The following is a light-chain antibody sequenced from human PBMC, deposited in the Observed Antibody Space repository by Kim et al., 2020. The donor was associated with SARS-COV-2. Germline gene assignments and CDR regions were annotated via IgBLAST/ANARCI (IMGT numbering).Light chain of an antibody. J-gene: IGKJ5*01. V-gene: IGKV3-20*01. Sequence: ENVLTQSPGTLSLSPGERVTLSCRASQSVSSSYLAWYQQKPGQAPRLLIYGAFNRATGIPDRFSGSGCETVFSLIISRLEPEDFTVYLCQQYGISPVTFGQGARLGIK. CDR1: QSVSSSY. CDR3: QQYGISPVT. CDR2: GAF.